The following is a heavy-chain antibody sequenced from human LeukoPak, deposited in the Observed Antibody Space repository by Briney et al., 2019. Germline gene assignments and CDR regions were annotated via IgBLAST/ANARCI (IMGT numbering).Heavy chain of an antibody. V-gene: IGHV4-30-2*02. CDR2: IYHSGST. CDR3: ARRAYDSSGYYHTDDYYFDY. J-gene: IGHJ4*02. CDR1: GGSISSGGYS. Sequence: PPETLSLTCAVSGGSISSGGYSWSWIRQPPGKGLEWIGHIYHSGSTNYNPSLKSRVTISVDTSKNQFSLKLSSVTAADTAVYYCARRAYDSSGYYHTDDYYFDYWGQGTLVTVSS. D-gene: IGHD3-22*01.